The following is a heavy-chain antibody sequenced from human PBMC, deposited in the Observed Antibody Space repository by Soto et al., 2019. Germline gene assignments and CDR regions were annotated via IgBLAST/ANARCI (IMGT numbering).Heavy chain of an antibody. J-gene: IGHJ5*02. CDR1: GFSFSSYG. V-gene: IGHV3-23*01. D-gene: IGHD4-17*01. CDR2: ISGGGDST. CDR3: ARGQDDYGDSDVWFDP. Sequence: EEQLLESGGGLVQPGGSLGLSCAASGFSFSSYGMSWVRQAPGKGLEWVSGISGGGDSTYYADSVKGRFTISRDKSKNTLYLQMNSLRAEDTAVYYCARGQDDYGDSDVWFDPWGQGTLVSVSS.